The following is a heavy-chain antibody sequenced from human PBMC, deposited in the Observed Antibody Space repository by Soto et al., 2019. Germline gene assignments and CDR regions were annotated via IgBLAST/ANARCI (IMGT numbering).Heavy chain of an antibody. V-gene: IGHV1-69*01. J-gene: IGHJ6*02. CDR3: ASAKNYSSSWYYYYYGMDV. D-gene: IGHD6-13*01. CDR2: IIPIFGTA. CDR1: GGTFSSYA. Sequence: QVQLVQSGAEVKKPGSSVKVSCKASGGTFSSYAISWVRQAPGQGLEWMGGIIPIFGTANYAQKFQGRVTINADESTSTAYMELSSMRSEDTAVYYCASAKNYSSSWYYYYYGMDVWGQGTTVTVSS.